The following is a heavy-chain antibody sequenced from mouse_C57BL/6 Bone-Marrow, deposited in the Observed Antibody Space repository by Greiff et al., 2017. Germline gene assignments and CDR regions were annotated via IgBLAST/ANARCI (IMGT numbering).Heavy chain of an antibody. J-gene: IGHJ2*01. CDR3: ARSGPLGRSFDY. Sequence: QVQLQQPGAELVQPGASVKMSCKASGYTFPSYWITWVKQRPGQGLEWIGDIYPTSGRTNYNAKFKSKAILTVDTSSNTAYMQLSSLTSEDSAVFYCARSGPLGRSFDYWGQGTTLTVSS. CDR2: IYPTSGRT. CDR1: GYTFPSYW. V-gene: IGHV1-55*01. D-gene: IGHD4-1*01.